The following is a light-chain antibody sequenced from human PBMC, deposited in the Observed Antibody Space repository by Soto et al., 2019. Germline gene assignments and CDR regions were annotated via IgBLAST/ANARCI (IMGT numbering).Light chain of an antibody. CDR2: DAS. V-gene: IGKV3-20*01. Sequence: PGERATLSCRASQSVTSNYLAWYQQKPGQAPRLLIYDASNRATGTPDRFLGRGSGTDFTLIISRLEPEDLAVYYCQQYADSPITFGQGTRLEIK. CDR3: QQYADSPIT. J-gene: IGKJ5*01. CDR1: QSVTSNY.